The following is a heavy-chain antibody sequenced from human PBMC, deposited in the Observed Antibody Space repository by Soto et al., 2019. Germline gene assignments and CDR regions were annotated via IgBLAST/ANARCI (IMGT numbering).Heavy chain of an antibody. Sequence: PGESLKISCNGSRYSFTSYWISRVLHMPGKGLGWMGRIDPSDSYTNYSPSFQGHVTISADKSISTAYLQWSSLKASDTAMYYCARWGSWSPGDAFDIWGQGTMVTVSS. CDR1: RYSFTSYW. V-gene: IGHV5-10-1*01. CDR2: IDPSDSYT. CDR3: ARWGSWSPGDAFDI. J-gene: IGHJ3*02. D-gene: IGHD6-13*01.